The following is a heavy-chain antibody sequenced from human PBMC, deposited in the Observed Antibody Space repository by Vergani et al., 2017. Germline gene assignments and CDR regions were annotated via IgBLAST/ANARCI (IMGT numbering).Heavy chain of an antibody. J-gene: IGHJ6*03. CDR1: GFTFSSYS. V-gene: IGHV3-11*01. D-gene: IGHD3-3*01. Sequence: VQLVESGGGLVKPGGSLRLSCAASGFTFSSYSMSWIRQAPGKGLEWVSYISSSGSTIYYADSVKGRFTISRDNAKNSLYLQMNSLRAEDTAVYYCATIFGANYYYYYMDVWGKGTTVTVSS. CDR3: ATIFGANYYYYYMDV. CDR2: ISSSGSTI.